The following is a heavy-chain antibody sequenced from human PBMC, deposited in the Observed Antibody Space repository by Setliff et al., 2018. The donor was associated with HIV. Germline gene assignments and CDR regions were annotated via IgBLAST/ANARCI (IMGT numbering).Heavy chain of an antibody. Sequence: PSETLSLTCTVSGVSISRYYWNWIRQPPGKGLEWIGYFSFSADNKYNPSLQSRVAISGDTSKNQFSLTLNSLTAADTALYYCARAFRPNDAFDTWGQGTMVTV. CDR2: FSFSADN. CDR3: ARAFRPNDAFDT. CDR1: GVSISRYY. J-gene: IGHJ3*02. V-gene: IGHV4-59*01.